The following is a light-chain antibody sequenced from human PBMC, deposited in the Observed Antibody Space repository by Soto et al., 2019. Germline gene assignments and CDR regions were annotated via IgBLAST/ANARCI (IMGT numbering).Light chain of an antibody. CDR2: GAS. CDR3: QQYTNWPPLT. V-gene: IGKV3-15*01. CDR1: QSVGGN. J-gene: IGKJ4*01. Sequence: EIVMTQSPATLSVSPGERVTLSCRASQSVGGNLAWYQQKLGQPPRLLIYGASTRATGVPARFSGSGSGTEFTLIISSLQSEDFAVYYCQQYTNWPPLTFGGGNKVEI.